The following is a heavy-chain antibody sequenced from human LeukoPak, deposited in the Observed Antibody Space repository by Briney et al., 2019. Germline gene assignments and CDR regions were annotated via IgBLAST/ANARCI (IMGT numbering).Heavy chain of an antibody. CDR2: INPNSGGT. CDR3: ARDRKPYSRTMGYYYYMDV. CDR1: GYTFTGYY. J-gene: IGHJ6*03. D-gene: IGHD3-10*01. Sequence: GASVKVSCKASGYTFTGYYMHWVRQAPGQGLEWMGWINPNSGGTNYAQKFQGRVTMTRDTSISTAYMELSRLRSDDTAVYYCARDRKPYSRTMGYYYYMDVWGKGTTVTISS. V-gene: IGHV1-2*02.